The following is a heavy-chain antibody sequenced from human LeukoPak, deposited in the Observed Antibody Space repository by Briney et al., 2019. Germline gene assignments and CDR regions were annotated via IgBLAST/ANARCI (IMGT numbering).Heavy chain of an antibody. D-gene: IGHD3-10*01. CDR1: GYTFTGYY. V-gene: IGHV1-2*04. Sequence: ASVKVSCKASGYTFTGYYMHWVRQAPGQGLEWMGWINPNSGGTNYAQRFQGWVTMTRDTSISTAYMELSRLRSDDTTVYYCARTHYYGSGSPGNWFDPWGQGTLVTVSS. CDR2: INPNSGGT. CDR3: ARTHYYGSGSPGNWFDP. J-gene: IGHJ5*02.